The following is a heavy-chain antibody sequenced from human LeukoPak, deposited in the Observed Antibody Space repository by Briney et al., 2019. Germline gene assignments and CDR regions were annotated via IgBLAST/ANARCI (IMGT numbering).Heavy chain of an antibody. CDR1: EFTFSSYS. CDR3: ARRFGSVTSMHGIDY. CDR2: ISSSSSYI. V-gene: IGHV3-21*01. D-gene: IGHD3-10*01. Sequence: GGSLRLSCAASEFTFSSYSMNWVRQAPGKGLEWVSSISSSSSYIYYADSVKGRFTISRDNAKNSLYLQMNSLRAEDTAVYYCARRFGSVTSMHGIDYWGQGTLVTVSS. J-gene: IGHJ4*02.